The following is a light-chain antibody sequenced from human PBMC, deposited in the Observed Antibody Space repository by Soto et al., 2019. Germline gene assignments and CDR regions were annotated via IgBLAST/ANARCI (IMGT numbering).Light chain of an antibody. CDR1: SSDVGSYKL. Sequence: QSVLTQPASVSGSPGQSITISCTGTSSDVGSYKLVSWYQQHPGKAPKLIIYEGNKRPSGLSNRFSGSKSGNTASLTISGLRAEDEADYYCGSYTTSSNYVFGTGTKLTVL. CDR3: GSYTTSSNYV. V-gene: IGLV2-14*02. J-gene: IGLJ1*01. CDR2: EGN.